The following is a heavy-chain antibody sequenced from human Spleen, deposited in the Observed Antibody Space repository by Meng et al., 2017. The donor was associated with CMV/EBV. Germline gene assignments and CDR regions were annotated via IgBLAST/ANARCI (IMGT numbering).Heavy chain of an antibody. Sequence: GESLKISCAASGFTFSTHSMNWVRQAPGKGLEWVSSINGNSKYIYYADSVRGRFTISRDDAKNSLYLQMNSLRDEDTAVYYCAKDSIVVVPAAPFNWFDPWGQGTLVTVSS. CDR2: INGNSKYI. CDR1: GFTFSTHS. J-gene: IGHJ5*02. V-gene: IGHV3-21*04. D-gene: IGHD2-2*01. CDR3: AKDSIVVVPAAPFNWFDP.